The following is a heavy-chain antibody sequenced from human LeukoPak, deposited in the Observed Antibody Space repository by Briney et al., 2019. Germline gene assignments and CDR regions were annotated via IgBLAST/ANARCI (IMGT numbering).Heavy chain of an antibody. V-gene: IGHV1-69*06. CDR1: GGTFSSYA. J-gene: IGHJ4*02. CDR3: ARGTKASSPGYSSGWYDPWYFDY. D-gene: IGHD6-19*01. CDR2: IIPIFGTA. Sequence: GASVKVSCKASGGTFSSYAISWVRQAPGQGLEWMGGIIPIFGTANYAQKFQGRVTITADKSTSTAYMELSSLRSEDTAVYYCARGTKASSPGYSSGWYDPWYFDYWGQGTLVTVSS.